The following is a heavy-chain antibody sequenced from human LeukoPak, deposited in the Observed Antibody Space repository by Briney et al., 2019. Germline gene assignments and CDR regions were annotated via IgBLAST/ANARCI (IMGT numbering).Heavy chain of an antibody. CDR2: IYTSGST. Sequence: PSEALSLTCTVSGGSISRYYWSWIRQPAGKGLEWNGRIYTSGSTNYNPSLKSRVTMSVDTSKNQFSLKLSSVTAADTAVYYCARDLLAGGSFSFDIWGQGTMVTVSS. CDR1: GGSISRYY. D-gene: IGHD1-26*01. J-gene: IGHJ3*02. V-gene: IGHV4-4*07. CDR3: ARDLLAGGSFSFDI.